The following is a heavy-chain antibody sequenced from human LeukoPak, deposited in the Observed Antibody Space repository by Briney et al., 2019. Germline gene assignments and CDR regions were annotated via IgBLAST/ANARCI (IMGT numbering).Heavy chain of an antibody. CDR3: ARDLRMVVAATRVGMGLLGY. CDR1: GFTFSSYA. D-gene: IGHD2-15*01. V-gene: IGHV3-64*01. J-gene: IGHJ4*02. Sequence: PGGSLRLSCAASGFTFSSYAMHWVRQAPGKGLEYVSAISSNGGSTYYANSVKGRFTISRDNSKNTLYLQMGSLRAEDTAVYYCARDLRMVVAATRVGMGLLGYWGQGTLVTVSS. CDR2: ISSNGGST.